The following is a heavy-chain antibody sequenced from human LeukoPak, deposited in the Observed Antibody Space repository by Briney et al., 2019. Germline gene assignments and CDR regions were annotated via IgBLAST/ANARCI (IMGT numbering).Heavy chain of an antibody. CDR2: IKQDGSDK. D-gene: IGHD6-19*01. CDR1: GFTFSGHW. J-gene: IGHJ4*02. Sequence: PGGSLRLSCAASGFTFSGHWMSWVRQVPGKGLEWVANIKQDGSDKYYLDSVKGRFTVSRDNARDSLYLQMNSLRAEDTAVYYCARDKSPYSSGWYLIDYWGQGTLVTVSS. CDR3: ARDKSPYSSGWYLIDY. V-gene: IGHV3-7*01.